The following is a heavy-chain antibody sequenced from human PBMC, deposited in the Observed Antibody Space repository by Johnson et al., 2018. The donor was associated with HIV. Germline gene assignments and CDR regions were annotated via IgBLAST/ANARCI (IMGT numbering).Heavy chain of an antibody. CDR3: AKEKAARRWGGDAFDI. CDR2: ISWNSGSI. Sequence: VQVVESGGGLVQPGRSLRLSCAASGFTFDDYAMHWVRQAPGKGLEWVSGISWNSGSIGYADSVKGRFTISRDNSKNTLYLQMNSLRAEDTAVYYWAKEKAARRWGGDAFDIWGQGTMVTVSS. CDR1: GFTFDDYA. V-gene: IGHV3-9*01. J-gene: IGHJ3*02. D-gene: IGHD6-6*01.